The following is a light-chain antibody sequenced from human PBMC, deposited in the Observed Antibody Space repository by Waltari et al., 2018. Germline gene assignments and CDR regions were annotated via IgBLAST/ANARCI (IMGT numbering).Light chain of an antibody. Sequence: SYELTQPPSVSVSPGQTARITCSGDALPKKYAYWYQQKSGQAPALVIFEDSKRPSGIPERISASSSGTLATLTISGVQVEDEADYYCYSTESSGNLWVFGGGTKLTVL. V-gene: IGLV3-10*01. CDR3: YSTESSGNLWV. J-gene: IGLJ3*02. CDR2: EDS. CDR1: ALPKKY.